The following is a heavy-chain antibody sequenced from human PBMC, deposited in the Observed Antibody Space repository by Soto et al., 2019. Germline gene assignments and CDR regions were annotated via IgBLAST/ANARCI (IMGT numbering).Heavy chain of an antibody. CDR1: GYTFTSYG. J-gene: IGHJ4*02. Sequence: GASVKVSCKASGYTFTSYGISWVRQAPGQGLEWMGWISAYNGNTNYAQKLQGRVTMTTDTSTSTAYMELRSLRSDDTAVYYCARVPNNRFLEWLLPEFDYWGQGTLVTVSS. CDR3: ARVPNNRFLEWLLPEFDY. CDR2: ISAYNGNT. D-gene: IGHD3-3*01. V-gene: IGHV1-18*01.